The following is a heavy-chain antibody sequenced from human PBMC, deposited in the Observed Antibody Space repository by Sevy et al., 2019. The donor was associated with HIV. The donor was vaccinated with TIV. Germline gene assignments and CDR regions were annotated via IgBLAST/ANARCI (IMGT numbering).Heavy chain of an antibody. CDR1: GFSVIKKD. Sequence: GGSLRLSCEASGFSVIKKDMNWVRQAPGKGLEWVSSINRGGNTFYTESVRGRFTIARDSSRNALYLQMNSLRAEDTAVYYYARGDDYDSGDYDGDHYLMDVWGQGTTVTVSS. V-gene: IGHV3-53*01. D-gene: IGHD3-22*01. J-gene: IGHJ6*02. CDR3: ARGDDYDSGDYDGDHYLMDV. CDR2: INRGGNT.